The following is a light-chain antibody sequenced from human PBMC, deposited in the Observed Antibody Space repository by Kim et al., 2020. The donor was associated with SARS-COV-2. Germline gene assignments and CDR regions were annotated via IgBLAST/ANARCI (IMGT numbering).Light chain of an antibody. V-gene: IGKV1-12*01. CDR2: AAS. CDR1: QDISSW. J-gene: IGKJ2*01. CDR3: QQSNSLPRT. Sequence: SESVGDRVTIACRASQDISSWLAWYQQKPGKAPKVLIYAASSLRSGVPSRFSGSGSGTDFTLTISNLQPEDFATYYCQQSNSLPRTFGQGTKLEI.